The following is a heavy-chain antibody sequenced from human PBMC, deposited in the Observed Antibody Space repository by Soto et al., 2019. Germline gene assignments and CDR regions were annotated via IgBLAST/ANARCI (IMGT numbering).Heavy chain of an antibody. Sequence: GGSLRLSCAASGFTFSSYAMSWVRQAPGKGLEWVSAISGSGGSTYYADSVKGRFTISRDNSKNTLYLQMNSLRAEDTAVYYCAKQLVLRYYYDISGYPYWGQGTLVTVSS. CDR2: ISGSGGST. V-gene: IGHV3-23*01. J-gene: IGHJ4*02. CDR3: AKQLVLRYYYDISGYPY. CDR1: GFTFSSYA. D-gene: IGHD3-22*01.